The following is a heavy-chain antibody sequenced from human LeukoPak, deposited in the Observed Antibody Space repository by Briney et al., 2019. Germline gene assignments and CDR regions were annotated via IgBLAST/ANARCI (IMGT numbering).Heavy chain of an antibody. D-gene: IGHD6-19*01. CDR2: IYYSGST. Sequence: SETLSLTCTVSGGSISSSSYYWGWIRQPPGKGLEWIGSIYYSGSTYYNPSLKSRVTISVDTSKNQFSLKLSSVTAADTAVYYCAAVAGPPYYFDYWGQGTLVTVSS. J-gene: IGHJ4*02. V-gene: IGHV4-39*07. CDR1: GGSISSSSYY. CDR3: AAVAGPPYYFDY.